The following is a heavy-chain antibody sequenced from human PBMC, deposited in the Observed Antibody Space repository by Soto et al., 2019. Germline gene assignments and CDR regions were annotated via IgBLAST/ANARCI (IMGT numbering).Heavy chain of an antibody. CDR1: GFTFSSDA. Sequence: EVQLVESGGGLAQPGGSLRLSCAASGFTFSSDAMDWVRQAPGKGLEYVSGISSNGIGTYYASSVKGRFTISRDNSRDTVYLKIDSLRPEDMAVYYCARRARADYYYMDVWGKGTTVTVS. CDR3: ARRARADYYYMDV. V-gene: IGHV3-64*01. CDR2: ISSNGIGT. J-gene: IGHJ6*03. D-gene: IGHD6-6*01.